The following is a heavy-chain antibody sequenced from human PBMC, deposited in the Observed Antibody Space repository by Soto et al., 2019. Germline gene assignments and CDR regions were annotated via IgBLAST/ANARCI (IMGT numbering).Heavy chain of an antibody. CDR3: AKGDYYDSSGYLDY. CDR2: ISYDGSNK. Sequence: GGSLRLSCAASGFTFSSYGMQWVRQAPGKGLEWVAVISYDGSNKYYADSVKGRFTISRDNSKNTLYLQMNSLRAEDTAVYYCAKGDYYDSSGYLDYWGQGTLVTVSS. D-gene: IGHD3-22*01. J-gene: IGHJ4*02. CDR1: GFTFSSYG. V-gene: IGHV3-30*18.